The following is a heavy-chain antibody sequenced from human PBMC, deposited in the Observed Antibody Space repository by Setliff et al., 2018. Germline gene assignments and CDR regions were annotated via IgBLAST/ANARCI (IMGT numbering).Heavy chain of an antibody. CDR1: GFTFSNYD. CDR2: ITYSGGST. J-gene: IGHJ5*02. V-gene: IGHV3-23*01. Sequence: GGSLRLSCAASGFTFSNYDMNWVRQAPGKGLEWVSGITYSGGSTSYADSVKGRFTISRDNSKNTLYLQMNSLRAEDTAVYYCAKEGAPYYYDSSGYSPTRHNWSDPWGQGTLVTVSS. CDR3: AKEGAPYYYDSSGYSPTRHNWSDP. D-gene: IGHD3-22*01.